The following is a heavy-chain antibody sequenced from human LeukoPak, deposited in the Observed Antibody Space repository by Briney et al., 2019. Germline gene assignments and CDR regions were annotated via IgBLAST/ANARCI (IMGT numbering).Heavy chain of an antibody. Sequence: SETLSLTCTVSGGSISSSSYYWGWIRQPPGKGLEWIGSIYYSGSTYYNPSLKSRVTISLDTSKNQFSLKLSSVTATDTAVYYCARLRRYSGSYYWYFDLWGRSTLVTVSS. J-gene: IGHJ2*01. V-gene: IGHV4-39*01. CDR3: ARLRRYSGSYYWYFDL. CDR2: IYYSGST. D-gene: IGHD1-26*01. CDR1: GGSISSSSYY.